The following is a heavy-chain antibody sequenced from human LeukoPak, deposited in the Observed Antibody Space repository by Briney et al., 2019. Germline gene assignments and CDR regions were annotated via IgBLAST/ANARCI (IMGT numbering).Heavy chain of an antibody. V-gene: IGHV3-23*01. D-gene: IGHD3-3*01. Sequence: GGSLRLSCAASEFTFSNYAMSWVRQAPGKGLEWVSGISGRGDSTYYADSVKGHFTISRDNSKNTLYLQMNSLRAEDTAVYYCAKGQGGDFWSGSASLDWGPGTLVTVSS. J-gene: IGHJ4*02. CDR3: AKGQGGDFWSGSASLD. CDR2: ISGRGDST. CDR1: EFTFSNYA.